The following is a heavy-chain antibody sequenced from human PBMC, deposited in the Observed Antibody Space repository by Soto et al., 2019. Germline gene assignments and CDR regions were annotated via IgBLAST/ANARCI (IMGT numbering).Heavy chain of an antibody. V-gene: IGHV4-30-2*01. Sequence: SETLSLTCAVSGGSISSGDYSWSWIRQPPGKGLEWIGEIYHSGSTNYNPSLKSRVTISVDKSKNQFSLKLSSVTAADTAVYYCARSYMVRGVANWFDPWGQGTLVTVSS. D-gene: IGHD3-10*01. CDR3: ARSYMVRGVANWFDP. J-gene: IGHJ5*02. CDR1: GGSISSGDYS. CDR2: IYHSGST.